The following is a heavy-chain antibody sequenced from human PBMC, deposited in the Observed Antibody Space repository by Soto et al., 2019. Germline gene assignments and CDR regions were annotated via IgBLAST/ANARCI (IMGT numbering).Heavy chain of an antibody. CDR2: ISATGGGT. V-gene: IGHV3-23*01. CDR3: AKDLPPYSSSLYGMDV. CDR1: GFKFSNYA. D-gene: IGHD6-6*01. Sequence: PGGSLRLSCAASGFKFSNYAMSWVRQAPGKGLEWVSLISATGGGTYYADSVKGRFTISRDNSKNTLYLQMNSLRAEDTAVYYCAKDLPPYSSSLYGMDVWGQGTTVTVSS. J-gene: IGHJ6*02.